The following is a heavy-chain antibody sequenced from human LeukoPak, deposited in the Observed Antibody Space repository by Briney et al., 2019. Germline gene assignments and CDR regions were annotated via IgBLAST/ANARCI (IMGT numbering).Heavy chain of an antibody. V-gene: IGHV4-31*03. Sequence: SETLSLTCTVSGGSISSGGYYWSWIRQHPGTGLEWIGYIYYSGSTYYNPSLKSRVTISVDTSKNQFSLKLSSVTAADTAVYYCARSYDPASYYYYYGMDVWGQGTTVTVSS. CDR3: ARSYDPASYYYYYGMDV. J-gene: IGHJ6*02. CDR1: GGSISSGGYY. CDR2: IYYSGST. D-gene: IGHD5-12*01.